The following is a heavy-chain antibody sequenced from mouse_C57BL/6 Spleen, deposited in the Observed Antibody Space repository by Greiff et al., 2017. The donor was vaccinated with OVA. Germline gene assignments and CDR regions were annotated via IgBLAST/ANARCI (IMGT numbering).Heavy chain of an antibody. CDR3: ARSSTAGVDY. V-gene: IGHV1-80*01. D-gene: IGHD4-1*02. CDR2: IYPGDGDT. Sequence: VKLQESGAELVKPGASVKISCKASGYAFSSYWMNWVKQRPGKGLEWIGQIYPGDGDTNYNGKFKGKATLTADKSSSTAYMQLSSLTSEDSAVYFCARSSTAGVDYWGQGTTLTVSA. CDR1: GYAFSSYW. J-gene: IGHJ2*01.